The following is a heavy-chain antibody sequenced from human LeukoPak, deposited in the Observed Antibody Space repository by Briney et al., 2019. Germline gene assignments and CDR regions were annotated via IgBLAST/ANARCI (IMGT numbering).Heavy chain of an antibody. Sequence: ASVKVSCKASGYTFTTYGISWVRQAPGQGLEWMGWISAYNGNTNYAQKLQGRVTMTTDTSTSTAYMELRSLRSDDTAVYYCARDPDYSGGSCYSNWFDPWGQGTLVTVSS. V-gene: IGHV1-18*01. J-gene: IGHJ5*02. CDR2: ISAYNGNT. D-gene: IGHD2-15*01. CDR3: ARDPDYSGGSCYSNWFDP. CDR1: GYTFTTYG.